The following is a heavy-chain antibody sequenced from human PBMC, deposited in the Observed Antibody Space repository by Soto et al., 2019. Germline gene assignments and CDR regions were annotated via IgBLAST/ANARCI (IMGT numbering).Heavy chain of an antibody. CDR1: GGSLTDHD. V-gene: IGHV4-59*11. D-gene: IGHD5-18*01. CDR2: IYYSGST. Sequence: SETLSLTWTVSGGSLTDHDWSWIRQPPGKGLEWIGYIYYSGSTNYRPSFHSRVTISVDTSKNQFSLELKSVTAADTALYYCVRDRGYSNSFDPCGQGTLVTVSS. J-gene: IGHJ5*02. CDR3: VRDRGYSNSFDP.